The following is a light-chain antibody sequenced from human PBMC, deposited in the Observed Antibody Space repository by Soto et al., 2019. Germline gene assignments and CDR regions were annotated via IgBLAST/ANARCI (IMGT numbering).Light chain of an antibody. Sequence: EIVMTQSPATLSVSPGERATLSCRASQSVSSNLAWYQQKPGQAPRLLIYGASTRATGIPARCSGSGSGTEFTPTISSLQSEDFAVYYCQQYNNWAPYTFGQGTKLEIK. J-gene: IGKJ2*01. CDR2: GAS. CDR1: QSVSSN. CDR3: QQYNNWAPYT. V-gene: IGKV3-15*01.